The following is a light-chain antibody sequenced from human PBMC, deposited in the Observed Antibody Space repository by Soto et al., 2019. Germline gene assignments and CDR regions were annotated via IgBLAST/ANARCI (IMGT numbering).Light chain of an antibody. CDR3: QQYKEWPPKYT. Sequence: EIVMTQSPATLTVSPGERAILSCRASQSVSSNLAWYQQKPGQAPRLLIYGASSRATAIPARFSGSGSATEFXXXXXXXXSEXFAVYYCQQYKEWPPKYTFGQGTKLEIK. J-gene: IGKJ2*01. CDR1: QSVSSN. CDR2: GAS. V-gene: IGKV3-15*01.